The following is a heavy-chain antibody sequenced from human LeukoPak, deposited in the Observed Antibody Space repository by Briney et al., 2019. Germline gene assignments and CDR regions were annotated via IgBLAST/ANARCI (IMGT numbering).Heavy chain of an antibody. CDR2: ISYSGST. D-gene: IGHD2-15*01. CDR3: ARGVAGIDFYYYYYMDV. J-gene: IGHJ6*03. Sequence: PSETLSLTCTVSGGSISSGGYYWSWIRQHPGKGLEWIGYISYSGSTYYNPSLNSRVTISVGTSKSQFSLKLSSVTAADTAVYYCARGVAGIDFYYYYYMDVWGRGTTVTVSS. CDR1: GGSISSGGYY. V-gene: IGHV4-31*03.